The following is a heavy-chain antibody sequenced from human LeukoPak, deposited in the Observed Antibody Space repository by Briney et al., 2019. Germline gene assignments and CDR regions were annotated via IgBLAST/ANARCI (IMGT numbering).Heavy chain of an antibody. CDR2: INPSGGST. J-gene: IGHJ4*02. Sequence: SVKVSCKASGYTFTSYYMHWVRQAPGQGLEWMGIINPSGGSTSYAQKFQGRVTMTRDTSTSTVYMELSSLRYEDTAVYYCARDPHRHVLESSSSSPYFDYWGQGTLVTVSS. CDR1: GYTFTSYY. CDR3: ARDPHRHVLESSSSSPYFDY. V-gene: IGHV1-46*01. D-gene: IGHD6-6*01.